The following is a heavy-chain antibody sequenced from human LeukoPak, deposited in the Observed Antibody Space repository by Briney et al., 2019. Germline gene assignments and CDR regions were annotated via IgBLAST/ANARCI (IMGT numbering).Heavy chain of an antibody. V-gene: IGHV6-1*01. CDR2: TYYRSYWNN. CDR3: AREWSAGSQQIVLGWFDY. Sequence: SRTLSLTCAISGVSVSNNSTAWRWSRPSPSGGLGWLRQTYYRSYWNNYYAVTVQDRITIKPDASKNQFALQLKSLTPEDTAVYDCAREWSAGSQQIVLGWFDYWGQGTLVTVSS. J-gene: IGHJ5*01. D-gene: IGHD1-26*01. CDR1: GVSVSNNSTA.